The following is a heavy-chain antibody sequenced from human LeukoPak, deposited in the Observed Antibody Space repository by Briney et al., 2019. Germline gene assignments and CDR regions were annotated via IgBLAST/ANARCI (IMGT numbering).Heavy chain of an antibody. J-gene: IGHJ6*03. CDR3: ARDGDTVLTRGYYFFMDV. Sequence: GGSLRLSCAASGFTFSSYNMNWVRQAPGKGLEWVSYISSSSNSIYYADSVKGRFTISRDNAKNSLYLQMNSLRAEDTAVYYCARDGDTVLTRGYYFFMDVWGKGTTVTVSS. CDR1: GFTFSSYN. V-gene: IGHV3-48*04. D-gene: IGHD3-10*01. CDR2: ISSSSNSI.